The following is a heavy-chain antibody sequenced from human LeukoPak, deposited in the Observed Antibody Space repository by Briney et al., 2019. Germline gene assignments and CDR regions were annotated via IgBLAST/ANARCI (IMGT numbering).Heavy chain of an antibody. CDR3: ASELIVVVPAAPHDAFDI. Sequence: GSLRLSCAASGFTFSSYSMNWVRQAPGKGLEWVSYISSSSSTIYYADSVKGRFTISRDNAKNSLYLQMNSLRAEDTAVYYCASELIVVVPAAPHDAFDIWGQGTVVTVSS. CDR2: ISSSSSTI. D-gene: IGHD2-2*01. CDR1: GFTFSSYS. J-gene: IGHJ3*02. V-gene: IGHV3-48*01.